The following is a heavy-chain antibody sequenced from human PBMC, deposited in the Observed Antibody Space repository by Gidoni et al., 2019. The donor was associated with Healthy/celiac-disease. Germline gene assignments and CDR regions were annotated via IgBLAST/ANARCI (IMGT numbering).Heavy chain of an antibody. CDR1: GGSISSSSYY. D-gene: IGHD3-22*01. J-gene: IGHJ4*02. Sequence: QLQLQESGPGLVKPSETLSLTCTVSGGSISSSSYYWGWIRQPPGKGLEWIGSSYYSGSTYYNPSLKSRVTISVDTSKNQFSLKLSSVTAADTAVYYCARQGPTYYYDSSGYYSAAPFDYWGQGTLVTVSS. CDR2: SYYSGST. CDR3: ARQGPTYYYDSSGYYSAAPFDY. V-gene: IGHV4-39*01.